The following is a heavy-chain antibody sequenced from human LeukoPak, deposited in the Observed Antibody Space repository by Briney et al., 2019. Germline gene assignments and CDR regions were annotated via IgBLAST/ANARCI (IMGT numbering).Heavy chain of an antibody. Sequence: GGSLRLSCTASGFSVNNNYISWARQAPGRGLEWVSVIYSGDTTFYADSVKDRFTISRDNSKNTLYLQMNSLRAEDTAVYYCARDGRGPQAGRGYDILTGYYRAGYYGMDVWGQGTTVTVSS. CDR1: GFSVNNNY. CDR3: ARDGRGPQAGRGYDILTGYYRAGYYGMDV. J-gene: IGHJ6*02. D-gene: IGHD3-9*01. V-gene: IGHV3-66*01. CDR2: IYSGDTT.